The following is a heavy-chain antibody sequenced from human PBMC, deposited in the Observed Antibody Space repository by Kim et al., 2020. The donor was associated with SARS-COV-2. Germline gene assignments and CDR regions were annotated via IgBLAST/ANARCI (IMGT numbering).Heavy chain of an antibody. J-gene: IGHJ4*02. V-gene: IGHV3-7*01. CDR1: GFTFSTYW. D-gene: IGHD1-26*01. CDR2: INQDGSER. Sequence: GGSLRLSCAASGFTFSTYWMNWVRQAPGKGLEWVANINQDGSERCYGDSVKGRFIISRDNIKKSIFLQMNSLGVEDAAVYYCARWGVGNLDYWGQGTPVT. CDR3: ARWGVGNLDY.